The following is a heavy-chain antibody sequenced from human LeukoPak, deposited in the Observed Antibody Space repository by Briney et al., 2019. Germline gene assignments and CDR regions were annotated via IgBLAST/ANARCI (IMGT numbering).Heavy chain of an antibody. D-gene: IGHD5-18*01. CDR1: GGSISSYY. J-gene: IGHJ4*02. CDR3: ARARYSYALNFDY. Sequence: KPSETLSLTCTVSGGSISSYYWSWIPQPPGKGLEWIGYIYYSGSTNYNPSLKSRVTISVDTSKNQFSLKLSSVTAADTAVYYCARARYSYALNFDYWGQGTLVTVSS. V-gene: IGHV4-59*01. CDR2: IYYSGST.